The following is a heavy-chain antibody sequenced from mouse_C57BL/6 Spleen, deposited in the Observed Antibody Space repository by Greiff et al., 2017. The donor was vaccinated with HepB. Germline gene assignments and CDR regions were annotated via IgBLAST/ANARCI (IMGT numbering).Heavy chain of an antibody. D-gene: IGHD2-2*01. CDR2: IDPANGNT. J-gene: IGHJ4*01. CDR1: GFNIKNTY. Sequence: EVMLVESVAELVRPGASVKLSCTASGFNIKNTYMHWVKQRPEQGLEWIGRIDPANGNTKYAPKFQGKATITADTSSNTAYLQLSSLTSEDTAIYYCARGLRPVYYAMDYWGQGTSVTVSS. CDR3: ARGLRPVYYAMDY. V-gene: IGHV14-3*01.